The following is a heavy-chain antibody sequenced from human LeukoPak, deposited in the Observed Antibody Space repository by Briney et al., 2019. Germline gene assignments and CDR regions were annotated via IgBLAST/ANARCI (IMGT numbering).Heavy chain of an antibody. J-gene: IGHJ5*02. V-gene: IGHV1-2*02. CDR2: INPNSGGT. CDR1: GYTFTSYG. CDR3: ERDLLPRPLENIVVVPAAMGWFDP. Sequence: GASVKVSCKASGYTFTSYGISWVRQAPGQGLEWMGWINPNSGGTNYAQKFQGRVTMTRDTSISTAYMELSRLRCEDTAVYYCERDLLPRPLENIVVVPAAMGWFDPWGQGTLVTVSS. D-gene: IGHD2-2*01.